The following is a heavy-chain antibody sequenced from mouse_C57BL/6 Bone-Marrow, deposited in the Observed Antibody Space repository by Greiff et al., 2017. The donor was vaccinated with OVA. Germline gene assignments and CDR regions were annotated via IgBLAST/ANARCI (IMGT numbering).Heavy chain of an antibody. D-gene: IGHD2-4*01. CDR1: GYAFTNYL. J-gene: IGHJ3*01. V-gene: IGHV1-54*01. Sequence: VKLMESGAELVRPGTSVKVSCKASGYAFTNYLIEWVKQRPGQGLEWIGVINPGSGGTNYNEKFKGKATLTADKSSSTAYMQLSSLTSEDSAVYFCARSENYDYPAWFAYWGQGTLVTVSA. CDR2: INPGSGGT. CDR3: ARSENYDYPAWFAY.